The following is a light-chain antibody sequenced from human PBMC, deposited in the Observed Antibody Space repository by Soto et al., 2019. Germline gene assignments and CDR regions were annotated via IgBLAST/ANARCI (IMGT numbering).Light chain of an antibody. Sequence: DIQMTQSPSTLSGSVGDRVTITCRASQTISSWLAWYQQKPGKAPKLLIYKASTLKSGVPSRFSGSGSGTDFTLTISSLQPDDFATYYCQHYNSYGTFGQGTKVDIK. V-gene: IGKV1-5*03. CDR2: KAS. J-gene: IGKJ1*01. CDR3: QHYNSYGT. CDR1: QTISSW.